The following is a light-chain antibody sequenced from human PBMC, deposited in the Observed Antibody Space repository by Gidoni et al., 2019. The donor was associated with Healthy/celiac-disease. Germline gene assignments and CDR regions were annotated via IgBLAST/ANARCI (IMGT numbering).Light chain of an antibody. CDR3: QQSYSTPK. V-gene: IGKV1-39*01. J-gene: IGKJ1*01. CDR1: QSISSY. Sequence: DIQMTQSPSSLSASVGDRVTSTSRASQSISSYLNWYQQKPGKGPKLLIDAASSLQSGVPSRFSGSGSGTDFTLTISSLQHEDFANYYYQQSYSTPKFGQGTKVEIK. CDR2: AAS.